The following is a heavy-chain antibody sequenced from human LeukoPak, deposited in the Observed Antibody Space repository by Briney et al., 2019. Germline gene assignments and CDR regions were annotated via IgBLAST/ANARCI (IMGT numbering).Heavy chain of an antibody. CDR3: ARRASVVVPARYGMDV. CDR1: GFTFSSYE. J-gene: IGHJ6*04. V-gene: IGHV3-48*03. D-gene: IGHD2-2*01. CDR2: ISSSGSII. Sequence: GGSLRLSCAASGFTFSSYEMNWVRQAPGKGLEWVSYISSSGSIIYYADSVKGRFTISRDNAKNSLYLQMNSLRAEDTAVYYCARRASVVVPARYGMDVWGKGTTVTVSS.